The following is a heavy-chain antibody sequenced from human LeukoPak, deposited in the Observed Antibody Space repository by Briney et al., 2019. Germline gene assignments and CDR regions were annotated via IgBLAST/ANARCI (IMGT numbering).Heavy chain of an antibody. CDR3: AKGNYGSGPWDY. CDR2: ISGSGGST. D-gene: IGHD3-10*01. CDR1: GFTFSSYA. V-gene: IGHV3-23*01. Sequence: GSLRLSCAASGFTFSSYAMSWVRQPPGKGLEWVGAISGSGGSTYYADSVKGRFTISRDNSKNTLYLQMNSLRAEDTAVYYCAKGNYGSGPWDYWGQGTLVTVSS. J-gene: IGHJ4*02.